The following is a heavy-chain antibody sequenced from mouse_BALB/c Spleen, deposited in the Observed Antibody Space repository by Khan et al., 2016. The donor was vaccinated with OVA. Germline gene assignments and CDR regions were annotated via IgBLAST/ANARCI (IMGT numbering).Heavy chain of an antibody. CDR2: INPSDSGS. CDR3: TRREKYGYDPSWFAY. V-gene: IGHV1-61*01. CDR1: GYTFTSYW. J-gene: IGHJ3*01. Sequence: QVQLQQPGAELVRPGASVKLSCKASGYTFTSYWMNWVRQRPGQGLEWVGKINPSDSGSHYNQMFKDKATLTVDKSSGTAYMQLSSLTSEDSAVYYCTRREKYGYDPSWFAYWGQGTLVTVSA. D-gene: IGHD2-2*01.